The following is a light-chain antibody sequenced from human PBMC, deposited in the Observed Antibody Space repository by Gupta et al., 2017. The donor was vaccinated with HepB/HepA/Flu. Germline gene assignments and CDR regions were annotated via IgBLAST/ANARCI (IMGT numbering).Light chain of an antibody. J-gene: IGKJ4*01. Sequence: DIQMTQSPYSLSASVGDRVTITCRASQSITNYLNWYQQKPGKAPKLLIYAASSLQGGVPSRFSGSGSGTDFTLTITRLQPEDSATYYCQQSNSSPLTFGGGTXVEIK. CDR1: QSITNY. CDR2: AAS. V-gene: IGKV1-39*01. CDR3: QQSNSSPLT.